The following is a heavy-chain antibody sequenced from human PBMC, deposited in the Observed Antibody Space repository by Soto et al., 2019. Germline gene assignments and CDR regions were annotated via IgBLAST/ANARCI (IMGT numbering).Heavy chain of an antibody. Sequence: QVQLQQWGAGLLKPSKTLSLTCAVYGGFVSSGSYYWSWIRQPPGKGLEWIGEMSHSGGTHFNPSLKSRLTISVDTSKNQFSLKMSSVTAADTALYYCARVERGTATTVVDAFDIWGPGTMVTVSS. J-gene: IGHJ3*02. CDR1: GGFVSSGSYY. D-gene: IGHD1-1*01. V-gene: IGHV4-34*01. CDR2: MSHSGGT. CDR3: ARVERGTATTVVDAFDI.